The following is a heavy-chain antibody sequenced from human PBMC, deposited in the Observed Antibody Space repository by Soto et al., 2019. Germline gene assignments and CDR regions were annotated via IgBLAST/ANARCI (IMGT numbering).Heavy chain of an antibody. CDR1: GYTFTGHH. D-gene: IGHD5-18*01. J-gene: IGHJ4*02. Sequence: QVQLVQSGAEVKKPGASVKVSCKASGYTFTGHHMHWVRQAPGQGLEWMGWINPKSAGTNFAQKFQGRVTMTRDTSISTAYMELSRLRSDDTAIYYCARARGIQQWLQMMDYWGQGTLVTVSS. CDR3: ARARGIQQWLQMMDY. CDR2: INPKSAGT. V-gene: IGHV1-2*02.